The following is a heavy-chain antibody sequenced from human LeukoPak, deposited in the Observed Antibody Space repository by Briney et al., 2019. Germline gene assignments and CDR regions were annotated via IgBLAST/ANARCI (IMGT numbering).Heavy chain of an antibody. V-gene: IGHV3-23*01. J-gene: IGHJ4*02. Sequence: GGSLRLSCAASGFTFSKYPMSWVRQVPGKGLECVSYIVASGVSTYYADSVRGRFTISRDNSKNTLYLQMDNLRAEDTAVYYCATHILFWSGLFDSSGQGVLVTPSS. CDR1: GFTFSKYP. CDR3: ATHILFWSGLFDS. CDR2: IVASGVST. D-gene: IGHD3-3*01.